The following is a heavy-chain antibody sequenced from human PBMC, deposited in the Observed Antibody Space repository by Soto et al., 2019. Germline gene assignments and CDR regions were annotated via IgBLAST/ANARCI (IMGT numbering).Heavy chain of an antibody. Sequence: QVQLQQWGAGLLKPSETLSLTCAVYSGSFSGHYWSWIRQPPGKDLEWIGEIYHGLSIVYNPSLKSRVTISGDSSKNQFSLKLSSGTAADTAVYYCARHGGYFFDYWGQGTLVTVSS. J-gene: IGHJ4*02. CDR1: SGSFSGHY. CDR3: ARHGGYFFDY. CDR2: IYHGLSI. D-gene: IGHD3-16*01. V-gene: IGHV4-34*01.